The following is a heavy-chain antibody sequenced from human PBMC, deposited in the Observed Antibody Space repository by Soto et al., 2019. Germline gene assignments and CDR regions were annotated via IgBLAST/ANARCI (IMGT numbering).Heavy chain of an antibody. CDR1: GYTFTSYG. CDR3: ARDLEVAVAGLY. V-gene: IGHV1-18*01. Sequence: ASVKVSCKASGYTFTSYGISWVRQAPGQGLEWMGWISAYNGNTNYAQKLQGRVTMTTDTSTSTAYMELRSLRSDGTAVYYCARDLEVAVAGLYWGQGTLVTVSS. J-gene: IGHJ4*02. CDR2: ISAYNGNT. D-gene: IGHD6-19*01.